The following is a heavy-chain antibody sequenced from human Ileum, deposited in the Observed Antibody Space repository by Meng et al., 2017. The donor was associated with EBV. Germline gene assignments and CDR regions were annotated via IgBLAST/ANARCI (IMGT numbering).Heavy chain of an antibody. CDR1: GGSFSGYY. CDR3: ARGRRDGYNNPPLDY. V-gene: IGHV4-34*01. D-gene: IGHD5-24*01. J-gene: IGHJ4*02. CDR2: INHSGST. Sequence: QVQLQQWGAGLLKPTETLSLTCAVYGGSFSGYYWSWIRQHPGKGLEWIGEINHSGSTNYNPSLKSRVTISVDTSKNQFSLKLSSVTAADTAVYYCARGRRDGYNNPPLDYWGQGTLVTVSS.